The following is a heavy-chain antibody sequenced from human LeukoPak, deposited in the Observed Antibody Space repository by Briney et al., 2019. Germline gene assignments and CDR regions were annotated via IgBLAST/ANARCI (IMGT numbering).Heavy chain of an antibody. CDR2: IYNSGNT. D-gene: IGHD1-26*01. CDR1: GASISPYY. V-gene: IGHV4-4*07. Sequence: SETLSLTCTVSGASISPYYWSWIRQPAGKGLEWIGRIYNSGNTNYNPSLKSRVTISVDTSKNQFSLKLSSVTAADTAVYYCARGEVGANYYFDYWGQGTLVTVSS. J-gene: IGHJ4*02. CDR3: ARGEVGANYYFDY.